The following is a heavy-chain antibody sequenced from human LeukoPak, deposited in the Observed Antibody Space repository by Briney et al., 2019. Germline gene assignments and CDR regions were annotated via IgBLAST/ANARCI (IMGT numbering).Heavy chain of an antibody. J-gene: IGHJ4*02. CDR3: ASRAPRDNFNRYLPIDY. CDR2: IYHSGST. V-gene: IGHV4-4*02. Sequence: SETLSLTCAVAGASISNSNWWTWVRQPPGKGLEWIGEIYHSGSTNYKPSLKSRATISVDKSKNQFSLKLGSVTAADTAVYYCASRAPRDNFNRYLPIDYWGQGTLVTVSS. CDR1: GASISNSNW. D-gene: IGHD1-20*01.